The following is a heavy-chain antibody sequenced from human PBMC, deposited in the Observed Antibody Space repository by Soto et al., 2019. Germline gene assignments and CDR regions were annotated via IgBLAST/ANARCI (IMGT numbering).Heavy chain of an antibody. V-gene: IGHV3-30*04. Sequence: QVQLVESGGGVVQPGRTLRLSCAASGFTFSSSAMAWVRQGPGKGLEWVSFMSYDGSKAFYADSVRGRFTVSRDNSKNTLYLQMNGLRSEDTALYYCARVLGAFSNYFDYWGQGTPVTVSS. J-gene: IGHJ4*02. CDR2: MSYDGSKA. CDR1: GFTFSSSA. D-gene: IGHD3-3*02. CDR3: ARVLGAFSNYFDY.